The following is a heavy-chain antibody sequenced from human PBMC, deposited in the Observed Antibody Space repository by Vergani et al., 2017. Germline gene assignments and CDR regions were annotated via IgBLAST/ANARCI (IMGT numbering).Heavy chain of an antibody. CDR2: IRNKAYGGTT. D-gene: IGHD5-18*01. Sequence: EVQLVESGGGLVPPGRSLRLSCAAYGFSFGDYAMTWVRQAPGKGLEWVAFIRNKAYGGTTEYAASGKGRFTISRDDSKSLAYLQLSGLKTEDTAVYFCSRVRGYSFGYSDYWGQGTLVTVSS. J-gene: IGHJ4*02. CDR3: SRVRGYSFGYSDY. V-gene: IGHV3-49*04. CDR1: GFSFGDYA.